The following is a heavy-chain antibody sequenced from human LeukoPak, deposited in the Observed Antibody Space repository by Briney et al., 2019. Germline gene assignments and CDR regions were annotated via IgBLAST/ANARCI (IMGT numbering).Heavy chain of an antibody. CDR3: ARSVTARYFDN. CDR2: INSDGGYT. Sequence: GSLRLSCAASGFTFRNYSMHWVRQAPGEGLVWVSRINSDGGYTSYADSVKGRFTISRDNAKNTLYLQMSSLRAEDTAVYYCARSVTARYFDNWGQGTLVTVSS. J-gene: IGHJ4*02. CDR1: GFTFRNYS. D-gene: IGHD2-21*02. V-gene: IGHV3-74*01.